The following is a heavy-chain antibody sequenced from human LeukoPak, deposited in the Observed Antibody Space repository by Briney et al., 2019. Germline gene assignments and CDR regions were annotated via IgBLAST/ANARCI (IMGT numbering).Heavy chain of an antibody. V-gene: IGHV3-30*04. D-gene: IGHD4-17*01. CDR1: GFTFSRYG. CDR2: ISYDGSNK. Sequence: PGGSLRLSCAASGFTFSRYGMHWVRQAPGKGLEWVTAISYDGSNKYYADSVKGRFTISRDNSKNTLYLQMNSLRAEDTAVYYCAKGASDYGDYYYYMDVWGKGTTVTVSS. CDR3: AKGASDYGDYYYYMDV. J-gene: IGHJ6*03.